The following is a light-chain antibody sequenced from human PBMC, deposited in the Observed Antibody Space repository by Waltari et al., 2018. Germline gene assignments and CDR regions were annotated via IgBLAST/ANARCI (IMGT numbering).Light chain of an antibody. CDR1: QDIRNH. V-gene: IGKV1-33*01. CDR2: DAS. J-gene: IGKJ4*01. Sequence: DIQMTQSPSSLSASVGDRVTIICQASQDIRNHLNWYQQKPGKPPKLLIYDASNLQSGVPSRFSGIQSGTDFTFTISSLQPEDIATYYCLQYDNVPPTFGAGTKVDIK. CDR3: LQYDNVPPT.